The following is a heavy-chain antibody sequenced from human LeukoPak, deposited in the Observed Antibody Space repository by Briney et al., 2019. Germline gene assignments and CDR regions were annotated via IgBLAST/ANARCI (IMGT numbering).Heavy chain of an antibody. CDR1: GGTFSSYA. CDR2: IIPIFGTA. CDR3: ARATTVTTGKFDY. J-gene: IGHJ4*02. D-gene: IGHD4-17*01. V-gene: IGHV1-69*13. Sequence: ASVKISCKASGGTFSSYAISWVRQAPGQGLEWMGGIIPIFGTANYAQKFQGRVTITADESTSTAYMGLSSLRSEDTAVYYCARATTVTTGKFDYWGQGTLVTVSS.